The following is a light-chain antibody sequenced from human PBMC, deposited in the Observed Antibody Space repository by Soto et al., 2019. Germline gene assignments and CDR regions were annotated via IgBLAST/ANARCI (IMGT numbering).Light chain of an antibody. Sequence: QSVLTQPPSVSGAPGQGVTISCTGSSSNIGVGFDVHWYQLLPGTAPKLLIYGNTNRPSGLPDRFSGSKSGTSACLAITGLQAEDEADYYCQSYDSSLSGYVFATGTKLTVL. CDR3: QSYDSSLSGYV. V-gene: IGLV1-40*01. J-gene: IGLJ1*01. CDR1: SSNIGVGFD. CDR2: GNT.